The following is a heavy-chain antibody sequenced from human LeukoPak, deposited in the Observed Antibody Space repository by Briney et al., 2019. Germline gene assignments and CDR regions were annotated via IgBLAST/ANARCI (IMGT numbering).Heavy chain of an antibody. CDR2: ISSSGSTK. Sequence: PGGSLRLSCAASGFIFSSYEMNWVRQAPGKGLEWVSYISSSGSTKYYADSLMGRFTLSRDNAKKSLYLQMNSLRAEDTAVYYCAREALTETTFGPYDYWGQGTLVTVSS. J-gene: IGHJ4*02. CDR3: AREALTETTFGPYDY. D-gene: IGHD4-17*01. V-gene: IGHV3-48*03. CDR1: GFIFSSYE.